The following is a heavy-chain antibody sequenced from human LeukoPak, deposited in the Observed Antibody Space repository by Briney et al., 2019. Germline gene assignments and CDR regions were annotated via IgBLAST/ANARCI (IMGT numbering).Heavy chain of an antibody. Sequence: PGGSLRLSCAASGFTFSSYAMSWVRQAPGKGLEWVSAISGSGGSTYYADSVKGRFTISRDNSKNTLYLQMNSLRAEDTAVYYCAKDTFNSGSYSGGDLFIFDYWGQGTLVTVSS. D-gene: IGHD1-26*01. V-gene: IGHV3-23*01. J-gene: IGHJ4*02. CDR2: ISGSGGST. CDR1: GFTFSSYA. CDR3: AKDTFNSGSYSGGDLFIFDY.